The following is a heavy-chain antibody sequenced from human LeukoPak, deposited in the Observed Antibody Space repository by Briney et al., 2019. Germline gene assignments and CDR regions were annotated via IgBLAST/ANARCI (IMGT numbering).Heavy chain of an antibody. Sequence: ASVKVSCKASGYTFGNYEINWVRQAPGQGLEWMGWMKANSGDTGYPEKFRGRVTMTRDTPVSTAYMELNSLRSEDTAVYYCARGNCSGHACYTADFLQHWGQGTLITVSS. CDR2: MKANSGDT. V-gene: IGHV1-8*01. CDR3: ARGNCSGHACYTADFLQH. J-gene: IGHJ1*01. CDR1: GYTFGNYE. D-gene: IGHD2-15*01.